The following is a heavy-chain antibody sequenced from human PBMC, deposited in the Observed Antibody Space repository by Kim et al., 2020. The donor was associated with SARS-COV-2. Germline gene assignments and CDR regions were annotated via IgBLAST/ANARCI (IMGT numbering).Heavy chain of an antibody. D-gene: IGHD6-13*01. CDR1: SGSISSGDHY. CDR3: ARGKGDSSTPYYYYYG. Sequence: SETLSLTCTVSSGSISSGDHYWTWIRQHPGKGPEWIGYIYYSGSTFYNPSLKSRISISVDRSKNHFSLKLSSLTAADTAVYYCARGKGDSSTPYYYYYG. V-gene: IGHV4-31*03. CDR2: IYYSGST. J-gene: IGHJ6*01.